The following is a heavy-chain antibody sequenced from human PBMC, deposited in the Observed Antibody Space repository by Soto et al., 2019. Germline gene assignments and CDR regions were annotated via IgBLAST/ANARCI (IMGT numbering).Heavy chain of an antibody. Sequence: LSLTCAVYGESFSGYYWSWIRQPPGKGLEWIGEINHSGSTNYNPSLKSRVTMSVDTSKNQFSLKLSSVTAADTAVYYCAGNIVATISPFDYWGQGTLVTVSS. V-gene: IGHV4-34*01. CDR1: GESFSGYY. J-gene: IGHJ4*02. D-gene: IGHD5-12*01. CDR2: INHSGST. CDR3: AGNIVATISPFDY.